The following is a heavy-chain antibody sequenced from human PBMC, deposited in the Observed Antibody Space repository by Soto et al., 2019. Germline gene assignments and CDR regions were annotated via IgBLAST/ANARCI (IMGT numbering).Heavy chain of an antibody. J-gene: IGHJ6*02. CDR2: ISFDGSNNI. CDR3: AKDRARRVTFNYYYGMDV. CDR1: EFTFSSYA. D-gene: IGHD5-12*01. Sequence: QVQLVESGGGVVQPGRSLRLSCAASEFTFSSYAMHWVRQAPGKGLEWVAVISFDGSNNIHYAEAVRGRFIISRDNSKNTLYLQMNSLRAEDTAVYYCAKDRARRVTFNYYYGMDVWGQGTKVTTSS. V-gene: IGHV3-30-3*01.